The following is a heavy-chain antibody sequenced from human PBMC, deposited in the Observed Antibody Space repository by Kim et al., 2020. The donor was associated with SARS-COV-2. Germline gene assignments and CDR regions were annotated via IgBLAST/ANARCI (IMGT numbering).Heavy chain of an antibody. J-gene: IGHJ3*02. CDR3: AAAFDI. Sequence: YYSENTYYNPSLKSRVTISVDTSKNQFSLKLSSVTAADTAVYYCAAAFDIWGQATMVTVSS. CDR2: YYSENT. V-gene: IGHV4-39*01.